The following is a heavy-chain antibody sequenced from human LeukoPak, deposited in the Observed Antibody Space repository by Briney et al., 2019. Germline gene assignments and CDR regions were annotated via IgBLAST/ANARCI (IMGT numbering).Heavy chain of an antibody. V-gene: IGHV4-39*01. D-gene: IGHD6-6*01. CDR3: ARHAGTKAARPGNWFDP. CDR2: IYYSGST. J-gene: IGHJ5*02. Sequence: SETLSLTCTVSGGSISSSSYYWGWIRQPPGKGLEWIGSIYYSGSTYYNPSLKSRVTISVATSKNQFSLRLSSVTAADTAVYYCARHAGTKAARPGNWFDPWGQGTLVTVSS. CDR1: GGSISSSSYY.